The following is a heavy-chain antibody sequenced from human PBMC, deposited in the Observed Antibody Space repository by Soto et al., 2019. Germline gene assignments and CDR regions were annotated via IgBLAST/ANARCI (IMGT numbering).Heavy chain of an antibody. J-gene: IGHJ4*02. CDR1: GFTFSSYS. CDR3: ARDLPMVRGVIVYFDY. Sequence: EVQLVESGGGLVQPGGSLRLSCAASGFTFSSYSMNWVRQAPGKGLEWVSYISSSSSTINYADSVKGRFTISRDNAKNSLYLQMNSLRAEDTAVYYCARDLPMVRGVIVYFDYWGQGTLVTVSS. CDR2: ISSSSSTI. D-gene: IGHD3-10*01. V-gene: IGHV3-48*01.